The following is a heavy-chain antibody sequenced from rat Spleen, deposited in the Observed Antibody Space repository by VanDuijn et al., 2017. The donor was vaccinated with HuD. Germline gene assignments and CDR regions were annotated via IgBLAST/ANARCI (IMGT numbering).Heavy chain of an antibody. CDR1: GFTFSDYY. D-gene: IGHD4-1*01. Sequence: EVQLVESDGGLVQPGRSLELSCAASGFTFSDYYMVWVRQAPTKGLEWVATISPSGGITDYRDSVKGRFAISRDTAKSTLYLQMDSLGSEDTATYYCVRGAASVEYWGQGVMVTVSS. CDR2: ISPSGGIT. J-gene: IGHJ2*01. V-gene: IGHV5-25*01. CDR3: VRGAASVEY.